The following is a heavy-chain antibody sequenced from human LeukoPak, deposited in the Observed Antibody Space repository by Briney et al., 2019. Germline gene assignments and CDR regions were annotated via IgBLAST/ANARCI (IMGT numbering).Heavy chain of an antibody. D-gene: IGHD3-16*01. CDR1: GYSINTALS. V-gene: IGHV4-38-2*02. Sequence: SETLSLTCSFSGYSINTALSWGWIRQSPGKGLEWIASLYHIGRTEYNPSLRGRVTMSLDTSKDQVSLNVSSVTVADTAVYYCVASSITFGGVPVDKRRPLDHWGQGILVTVSS. CDR2: LYHIGRT. J-gene: IGHJ4*02. CDR3: VASSITFGGVPVDKRRPLDH.